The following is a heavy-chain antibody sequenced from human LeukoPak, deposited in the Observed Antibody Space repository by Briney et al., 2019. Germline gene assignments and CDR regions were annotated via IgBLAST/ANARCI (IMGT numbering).Heavy chain of an antibody. D-gene: IGHD1-26*01. CDR3: AKDRREQWELLGRAFDN. CDR1: GFTFSSYA. V-gene: IGHV3-30-3*01. J-gene: IGHJ3*02. CDR2: ISYDGSNK. Sequence: GRSLRLSCAASGFTFSSYAMHWVRQAPGKGLEWVAVISYDGSNKYYADSVKGRFTISRDNSKNTLYLQMNSLRAEDTAVYYCAKDRREQWELLGRAFDNWGQGTMVTVSS.